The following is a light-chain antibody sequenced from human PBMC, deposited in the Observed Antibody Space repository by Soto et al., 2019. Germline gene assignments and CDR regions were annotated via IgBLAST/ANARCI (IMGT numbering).Light chain of an antibody. CDR3: AAWDDSLYGVV. Sequence: QPVLTQPPSASGTPGQRVTISCSGSSSNIGSNAVNWYRHLPGTAPKLLIYTNNQRPSGVPDRFSGSKSGTSASLAISGLQSEDEADYYCAAWDDSLYGVVFGGGTKLTVL. V-gene: IGLV1-44*01. J-gene: IGLJ3*02. CDR2: TNN. CDR1: SSNIGSNA.